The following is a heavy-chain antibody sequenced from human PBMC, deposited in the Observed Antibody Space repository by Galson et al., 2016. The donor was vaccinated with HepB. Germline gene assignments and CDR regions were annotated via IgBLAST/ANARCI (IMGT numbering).Heavy chain of an antibody. CDR2: MNPSGEST. Sequence: SVKVSCKASGYTFSSYYMHWVRQAPGQGLEWMGIMNPSGESTHLAQRFQGRLTMTGDSSTSTVYMHLSSLRSEDTAVYYCARDISLGFDSWGQGTLVTVSS. CDR1: GYTFSSYY. V-gene: IGHV1-46*01. J-gene: IGHJ5*01. CDR3: ARDISLGFDS.